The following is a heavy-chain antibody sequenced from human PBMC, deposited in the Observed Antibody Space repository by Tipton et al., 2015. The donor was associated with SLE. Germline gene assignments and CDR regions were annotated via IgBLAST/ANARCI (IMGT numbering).Heavy chain of an antibody. Sequence: TLSLTCTVSGGSISSYYWSWIRQPPGKGLEWIGYIYSSGSTNYNPSLKSRVTISVDTAMNQFSLKLSSVTAADTDVYFGARDGSPGWFDPWGQGTLVTVSS. D-gene: IGHD1-26*01. V-gene: IGHV4-59*01. CDR2: IYSSGST. J-gene: IGHJ5*02. CDR1: GGSISSYY. CDR3: ARDGSPGWFDP.